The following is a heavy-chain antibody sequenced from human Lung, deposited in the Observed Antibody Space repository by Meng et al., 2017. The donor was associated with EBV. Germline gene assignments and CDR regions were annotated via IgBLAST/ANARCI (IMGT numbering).Heavy chain of an antibody. Sequence: QVQVVRSGAGVKKPGASVKVSCKAAGYAFTNYGITWVREAPGQGLEWMGWISAYNGNTNYAQTLQGRLTMTTDTSTSTAYMELRSLRSDDTAVYYCARVEVGITSGDYWGQGTLVTVSS. CDR3: ARVEVGITSGDY. J-gene: IGHJ4*02. CDR2: ISAYNGNT. CDR1: GYAFTNYG. D-gene: IGHD1-26*01. V-gene: IGHV1-18*01.